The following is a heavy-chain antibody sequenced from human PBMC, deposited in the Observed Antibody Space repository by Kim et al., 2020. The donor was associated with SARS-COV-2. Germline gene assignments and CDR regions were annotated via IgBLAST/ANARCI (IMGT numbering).Heavy chain of an antibody. CDR3: ARDLYSGWPLTGY. Sequence: GGSLRLSCAASGFTMSRYWMHWVRQAPGKGLVCVSHINSDGRTTKYADSVKGRFTISRDNAKSTLYLQMNSLRAEDTAVYYCARDLYSGWPLTGYWGQGPRVTVSS. J-gene: IGHJ4*02. D-gene: IGHD6-19*01. CDR2: INSDGRTT. V-gene: IGHV3-74*03. CDR1: GFTMSRYW.